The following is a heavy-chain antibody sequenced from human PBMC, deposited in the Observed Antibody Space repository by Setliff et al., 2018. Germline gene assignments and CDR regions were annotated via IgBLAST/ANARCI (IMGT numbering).Heavy chain of an antibody. D-gene: IGHD2-21*02. CDR3: TTGSVCVGDCYSGRLNY. CDR2: IKSNVDVGTT. CDR1: GFTFSNAW. V-gene: IGHV3-15*01. Sequence: GGSLRLSCAASGFTFSNAWMSWVRQAPGKGLEWVGRIKSNVDVGTTDYAAPVKGRFTISRDDSRNTLYLQMNSLKTEDTAVYYCTTGSVCVGDCYSGRLNYWGQGTLVTVSS. J-gene: IGHJ4*02.